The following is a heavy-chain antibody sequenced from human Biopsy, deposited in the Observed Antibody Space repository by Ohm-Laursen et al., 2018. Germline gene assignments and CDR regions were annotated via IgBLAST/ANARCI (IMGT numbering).Heavy chain of an antibody. V-gene: IGHV3-7*01. D-gene: IGHD5-24*01. CDR2: INPDGSVK. CDR1: GFMFSASW. J-gene: IGHJ4*02. Sequence: SLRLSCAASGFMFSASWMSWVRQAPGKGLEWVANINPDGSVKYFADSVKGRFTISRDDAENSMYLQMNSLTVDDTAVYYCARDERWGQGTLVTVSS. CDR3: ARDER.